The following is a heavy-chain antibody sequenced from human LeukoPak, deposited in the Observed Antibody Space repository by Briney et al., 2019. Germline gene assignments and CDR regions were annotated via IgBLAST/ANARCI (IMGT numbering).Heavy chain of an antibody. D-gene: IGHD6-13*01. Sequence: GGSLRLSCAASEFTFSSYGMHWVRQAPGKGLEWVAVISYDGSNKYYADSVKGRFTISRDNSKNTLYLQMNSLRAEDTAVYYCAKDRLKYSSSWYYFDYWGQGTLVTVSS. J-gene: IGHJ4*02. V-gene: IGHV3-30*18. CDR2: ISYDGSNK. CDR1: EFTFSSYG. CDR3: AKDRLKYSSSWYYFDY.